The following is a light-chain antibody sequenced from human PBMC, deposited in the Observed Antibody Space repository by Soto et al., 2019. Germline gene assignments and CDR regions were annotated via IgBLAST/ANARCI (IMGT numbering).Light chain of an antibody. J-gene: IGKJ1*01. CDR3: QQYQSYST. CDR2: KAS. V-gene: IGKV1-5*03. CDR1: QSINSW. Sequence: DIQKTQSPSTLSASVGDRVTITCRASQSINSWLAWYQQKPGKAPKLLIYKASSLESGVPSRFSGSGSGTEFTLTISSLQPDDFATYYCQQYQSYSTFGQGTKVEIK.